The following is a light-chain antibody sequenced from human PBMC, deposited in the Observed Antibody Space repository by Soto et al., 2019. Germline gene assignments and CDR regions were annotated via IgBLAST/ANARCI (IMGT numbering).Light chain of an antibody. CDR2: GAS. CDR3: QQYSDWFT. CDR1: RSISRN. J-gene: IGKJ2*01. Sequence: EIVMTQSPATLSVSPGESATLSCRASRSISRNLAWYQQKPGQTPRLLIYGASTRATGIAGRFSGGGSXXXXXXXXXXLQSEXXXXXXXQQYSDWFTFGQGTKLAIK. V-gene: IGKV3-15*01.